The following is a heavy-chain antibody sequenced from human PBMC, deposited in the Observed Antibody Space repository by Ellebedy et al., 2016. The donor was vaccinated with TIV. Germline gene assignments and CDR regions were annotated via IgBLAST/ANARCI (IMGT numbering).Heavy chain of an antibody. J-gene: IGHJ5*02. CDR3: ARRGSYGDYSVQVNSWFDL. Sequence: PGESLKISCAASGFSFRNYWMSRVRQAPGKGLEWLPNIYQDGSEQFYVDSVKGRFTISRDNAKNSVYLHMNSLRAEDTAVYYCARRGSYGDYSVQVNSWFDLWGQGTLVTVSS. CDR1: GFSFRNYW. D-gene: IGHD4-17*01. CDR2: IYQDGSEQ. V-gene: IGHV3-7*01.